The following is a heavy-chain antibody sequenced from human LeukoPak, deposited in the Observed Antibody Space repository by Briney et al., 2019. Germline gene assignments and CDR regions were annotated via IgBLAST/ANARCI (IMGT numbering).Heavy chain of an antibody. J-gene: IGHJ4*02. Sequence: GGSLRLSCAASGFTFSTYWMSWVRQAPGKGLEWVANIKQDGSEKYHVDSVRGRFTISRDNAKNSLYLQMKSLRAEDTAVYYCARDFKGPGYYDSSGSPFDYWGQGTLVTVSS. CDR3: ARDFKGPGYYDSSGSPFDY. CDR1: GFTFSTYW. D-gene: IGHD3-22*01. V-gene: IGHV3-7*01. CDR2: IKQDGSEK.